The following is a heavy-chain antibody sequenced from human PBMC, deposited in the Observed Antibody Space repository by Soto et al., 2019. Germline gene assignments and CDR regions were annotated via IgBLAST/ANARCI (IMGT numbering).Heavy chain of an antibody. Sequence: QVQLVQSGAEVKKPGASVKVSCKASGYTFTGYYMHWVRQAPGQGLEWMGWINPNSGGTNYAQKFQGWVTMTRDTSISTAYMELSRLRSDDTAVYYCARDRSMVRGVVPIIYYMDVWGKGTTVTVSS. CDR3: ARDRSMVRGVVPIIYYMDV. CDR2: INPNSGGT. V-gene: IGHV1-2*04. CDR1: GYTFTGYY. D-gene: IGHD3-10*01. J-gene: IGHJ6*03.